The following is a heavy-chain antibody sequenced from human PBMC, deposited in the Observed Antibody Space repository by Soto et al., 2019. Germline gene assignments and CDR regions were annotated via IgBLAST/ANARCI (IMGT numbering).Heavy chain of an antibody. J-gene: IGHJ5*02. CDR3: ARGVGSGTYYNQYNWFDP. D-gene: IGHD3-10*01. V-gene: IGHV1-18*01. CDR2: INTYNGNT. Sequence: ASVKVSCKASGCTFTNSGISWERQAPGPGPEWMGWINTYNGNTNHAQKLQGRVTMTTDKFTSTAYMELRSLRSDDTAVYYCARGVGSGTYYNQYNWFDPWGQGTLVPVSS. CDR1: GCTFTNSG.